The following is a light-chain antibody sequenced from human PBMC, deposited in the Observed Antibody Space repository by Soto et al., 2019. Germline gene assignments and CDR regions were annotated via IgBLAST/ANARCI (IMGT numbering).Light chain of an antibody. CDR1: QSVTTSY. CDR2: GAS. Sequence: ELVLTQSQGTLSLSQGERPTLSGRASQSVTTSYLAWYQRNPGQAPRLXIYGASTRATSFPARFSGSGAGTECTRTISSLQSEDVQVDDCQQYNNWPWTFSQGTKVDNK. CDR3: QQYNNWPWT. V-gene: IGKV3-15*01. J-gene: IGKJ1*01.